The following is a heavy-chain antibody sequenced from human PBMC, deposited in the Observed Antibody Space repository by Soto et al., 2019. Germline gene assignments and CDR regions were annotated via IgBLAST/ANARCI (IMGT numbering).Heavy chain of an antibody. CDR1: GFTFSDHH. V-gene: IGHV3-72*01. Sequence: GGSLRLSCAGSGFTFSDHHMEWVRHAPGKGLEWVGRIKKKPDSYTTEYAASVKGRFTISSDDSESSVYLQMNSLKTEDTAVYYCGDIGYCYGDRCPPWGQGTLVTVSS. CDR3: GDIGYCYGDRCPP. D-gene: IGHD2-15*01. J-gene: IGHJ5*02. CDR2: IKKKPDSYTT.